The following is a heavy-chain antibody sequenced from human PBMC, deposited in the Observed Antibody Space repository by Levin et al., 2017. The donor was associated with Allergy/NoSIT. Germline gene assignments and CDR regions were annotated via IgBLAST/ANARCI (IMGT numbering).Heavy chain of an antibody. V-gene: IGHV4-4*02. D-gene: IGHD3-10*01. CDR1: GGSISSSNW. Sequence: SETLSLTCAVSGGSISSSNWWSWVRQPPGKGLEWIGEIYHSGSTNYNPSLKSRVTISVDKSKNQFSLKLSSVTAADTAVYYCARESLGWFGERRYFDYWGQGTLVTVSS. J-gene: IGHJ4*02. CDR2: IYHSGST. CDR3: ARESLGWFGERRYFDY.